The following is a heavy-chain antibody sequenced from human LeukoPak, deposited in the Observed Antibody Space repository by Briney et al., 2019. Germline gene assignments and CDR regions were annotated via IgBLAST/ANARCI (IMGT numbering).Heavy chain of an antibody. V-gene: IGHV1-2*02. CDR2: INPNSGGT. CDR3: ATRTRYTSSWYFSLGDLDY. D-gene: IGHD6-13*01. J-gene: IGHJ4*02. Sequence: ASVTVSFTASGFTFTVYYIHWVRQAPGQGLEWMGWINPNSGGTNYAQKFQGRVTMTRDTSISTAYMELSRLRSDDTAVYYCATRTRYTSSWYFSLGDLDYWGQGTLVTVSS. CDR1: GFTFTVYY.